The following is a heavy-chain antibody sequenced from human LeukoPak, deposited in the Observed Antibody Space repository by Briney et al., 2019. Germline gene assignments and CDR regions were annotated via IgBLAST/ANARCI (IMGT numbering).Heavy chain of an antibody. D-gene: IGHD3-3*01. J-gene: IGHJ4*02. CDR2: IYTSGST. CDR3: ARGSNMYYDFWSGYPDFDY. V-gene: IGHV4-4*07. CDR1: GGSISSYY. Sequence: SETLSLTCTVSGGSISSYYWSWIRQPAGKGLEWIGRIYTSGSTNYNPSLKSRVTMSVDTSKNQFSLKLSSVTAADTAVYYCARGSNMYYDFWSGYPDFDYWGQGTLVTVSS.